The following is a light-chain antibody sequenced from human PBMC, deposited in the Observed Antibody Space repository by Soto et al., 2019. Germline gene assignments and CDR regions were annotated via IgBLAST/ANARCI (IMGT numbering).Light chain of an antibody. J-gene: IGLJ1*01. CDR1: GNDVGAYNY. Sequence: QSALTQPRSVSGSPGQSVTISCTGTGNDVGAYNYVSWYQQHPGRPPKLLIYGVVRWPSGVPDLFSGSKSGNTASLTISGLQAEDEADYFCCSYAGGYTYLFGTGTKLTVL. V-gene: IGLV2-11*01. CDR2: GVV. CDR3: CSYAGGYTYL.